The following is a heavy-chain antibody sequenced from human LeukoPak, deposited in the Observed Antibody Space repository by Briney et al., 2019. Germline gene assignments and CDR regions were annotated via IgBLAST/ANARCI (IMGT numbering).Heavy chain of an antibody. Sequence: SETLSLTCAVYGGSFSGYYWSWIRQPPGKGLEWIGEINHSGSTNYNPSLKSRVTISVDTSKNQFSLKLSSVTAAGTAVYYCARDGERIDYWGQGTLVTVSS. CDR3: ARDGERIDY. CDR1: GGSFSGYY. V-gene: IGHV4-34*01. J-gene: IGHJ4*02. D-gene: IGHD7-27*01. CDR2: INHSGST.